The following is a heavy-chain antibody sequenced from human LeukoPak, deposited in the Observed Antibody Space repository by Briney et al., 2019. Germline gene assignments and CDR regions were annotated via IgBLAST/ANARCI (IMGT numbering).Heavy chain of an antibody. CDR3: ARSYDISPIDY. J-gene: IGHJ4*02. D-gene: IGHD3-9*01. CDR1: GGSISSGDYY. V-gene: IGHV4-30-4*08. CDR2: IYYSGST. Sequence: SETLSLTCTVSGGSISSGDYYWSWIRQPPGKGLEWIGYIYYSGSTYYNPSLKSQVTISVDTSKNQFSLKLSSVTAADTAVYYCARSYDISPIDYWGQGTLVTVSS.